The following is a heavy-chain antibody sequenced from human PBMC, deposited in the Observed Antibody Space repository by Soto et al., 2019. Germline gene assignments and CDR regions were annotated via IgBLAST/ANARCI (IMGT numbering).Heavy chain of an antibody. CDR3: ARDPGARIAAPEDWFDP. J-gene: IGHJ5*02. CDR2: ISAYNGNT. CDR1: GYTFTSYG. Sequence: ASVKVSCKASGYTFTSYGISWVRQAPGQGLEWMGWISAYNGNTNYAQKLQGRVTMTTDTSTSTAYMELRSLRSDDTAVYYCARDPGARIAAPEDWFDPWGQGTLDTVSS. V-gene: IGHV1-18*01. D-gene: IGHD6-6*01.